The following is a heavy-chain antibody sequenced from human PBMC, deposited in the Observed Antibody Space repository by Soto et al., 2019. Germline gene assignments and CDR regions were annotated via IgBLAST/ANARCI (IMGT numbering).Heavy chain of an antibody. J-gene: IGHJ4*02. CDR3: PHINHYLAPFHF. Sequence: QITLKESGPTLVTPTQTLTLTCTFSGFSLSTSGVGVGWIRQPPGKALECLALIYWDDDKRYSPSLKSRLAITHHPSNIHVVLTITNMDPLDTSTSSSPHINHYLAPFHFCVQGTLVTVSS. V-gene: IGHV2-5*02. CDR1: GFSLSTSGVG. CDR2: IYWDDDK. D-gene: IGHD1-26*01.